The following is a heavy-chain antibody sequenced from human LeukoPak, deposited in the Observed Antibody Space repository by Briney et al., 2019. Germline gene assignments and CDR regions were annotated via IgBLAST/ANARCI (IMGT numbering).Heavy chain of an antibody. D-gene: IGHD3-10*02. J-gene: IGHJ4*02. CDR1: GYSISSGYY. Sequence: SETLSLTCTVSGYSISSGYYWGWIRQPPGKGLEWIGSIYHSGSTYYNPSLKSRVTISVDTSKNQFSLKLSSVTAADTAVYYCASESTFGSFDYWGQGTLVTVSS. CDR3: ASESTFGSFDY. CDR2: IYHSGST. V-gene: IGHV4-38-2*02.